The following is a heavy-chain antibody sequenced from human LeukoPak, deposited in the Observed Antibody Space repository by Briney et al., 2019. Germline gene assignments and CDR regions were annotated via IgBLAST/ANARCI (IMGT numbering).Heavy chain of an antibody. J-gene: IGHJ6*02. Sequence: GASVKVSCKASGYTFTSYGISWVRQAPGQGLEWMGWISAYNGNTNYAQKLQGRVTMTTDTSTSTAYMELRSLRSDDTAVYYCARDRENWGSNYYYYGMDVWGQGTTVTVSS. D-gene: IGHD7-27*01. CDR2: ISAYNGNT. CDR1: GYTFTSYG. CDR3: ARDRENWGSNYYYYGMDV. V-gene: IGHV1-18*01.